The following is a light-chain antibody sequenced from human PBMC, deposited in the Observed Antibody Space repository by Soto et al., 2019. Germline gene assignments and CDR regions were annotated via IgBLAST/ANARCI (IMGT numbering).Light chain of an antibody. V-gene: IGKV1-39*01. CDR3: QQSYSPPWT. CDR2: SAS. J-gene: IGKJ1*01. CDR1: QSISTY. Sequence: DIQMTQSPSALSESVLDRVTITCLASQSISTYLNWYQQKPGKAPEFLIYSASSLQSGVPSRFSGSGSGTDFTLTIISLQPEDFATYYCQQSYSPPWTFGQGTKVDIK.